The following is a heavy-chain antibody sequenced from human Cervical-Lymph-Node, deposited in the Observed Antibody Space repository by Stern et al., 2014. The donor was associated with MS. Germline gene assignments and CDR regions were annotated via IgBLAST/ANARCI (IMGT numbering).Heavy chain of an antibody. V-gene: IGHV5-51*01. CDR3: ARRHCSSRRCGWFDP. Sequence: VQLVQSGAEVKKPGESLKISCKGSGYSFTSYWIGWVRQMPGKGLEWMGIINPGDSDNRYSPSFQGQVTISADKSISTAYLQWSSLKASDTAMYYCARRHCSSRRCGWFDPWGQGTLVTVSS. CDR1: GYSFTSYW. J-gene: IGHJ5*02. D-gene: IGHD2-2*01. CDR2: INPGDSDN.